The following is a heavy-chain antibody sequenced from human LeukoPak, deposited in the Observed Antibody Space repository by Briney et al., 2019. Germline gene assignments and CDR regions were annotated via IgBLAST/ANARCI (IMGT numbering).Heavy chain of an antibody. CDR1: GFTFSSYG. Sequence: GGSLRLSCAASGFTFSSYGMHWVRQAPGKGLEWVAFIRYDGSDKYYADSVKGRFTISRDNSKNTLYLQMNSLRAEDTAVYYCAKEHYYDSSGYYSHFDYWGQGTLVTVSS. J-gene: IGHJ4*02. D-gene: IGHD3-22*01. CDR3: AKEHYYDSSGYYSHFDY. CDR2: IRYDGSDK. V-gene: IGHV3-30*02.